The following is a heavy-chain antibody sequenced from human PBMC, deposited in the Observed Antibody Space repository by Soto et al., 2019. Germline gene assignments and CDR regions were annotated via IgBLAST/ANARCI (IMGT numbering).Heavy chain of an antibody. CDR2: IYRSGST. V-gene: IGHV4-30-2*01. CDR1: GGSISSGGNS. D-gene: IGHD3-3*01. J-gene: IGHJ4*02. Sequence: SETLSLTCAVSGGSISSGGNSWSWIRQPPGKGLEWIGYIYRSGSTYYNPSLKSRVTISVDRSKNQFSLNLSSVTAADTAVYYCARDFGNEGYFDYWGQGTLVTVSS. CDR3: ARDFGNEGYFDY.